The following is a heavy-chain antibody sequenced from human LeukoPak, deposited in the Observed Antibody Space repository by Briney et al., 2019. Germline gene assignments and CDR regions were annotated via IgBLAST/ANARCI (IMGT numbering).Heavy chain of an antibody. J-gene: IGHJ3*02. Sequence: ASVKASCKASGGIFSSYAISWVRQAPGQGLEWMGRIIPIHGTANYAQKFQGRVTITADKSTSTAYMELSSLRSEDTAVYYCARAPDGGAFDIWGQGTMVTVSS. CDR3: ARAPDGGAFDI. CDR1: GGIFSSYA. CDR2: IIPIHGTA. V-gene: IGHV1-69*04. D-gene: IGHD3-16*01.